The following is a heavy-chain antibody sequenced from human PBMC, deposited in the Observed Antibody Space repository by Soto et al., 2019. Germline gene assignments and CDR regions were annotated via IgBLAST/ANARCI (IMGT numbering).Heavy chain of an antibody. CDR1: GGTFSSYA. CDR3: ASSGYSSSWVGYYYGMDV. CDR2: IIPIFGTA. V-gene: IGHV1-69*01. D-gene: IGHD6-13*01. Sequence: QVQLVQSGAEVKKPGSSVKVSCKASGGTFSSYAISWVRQAPGQGLEWMGGIIPIFGTANYAQKFKGRVTITADEHTSTAYMELSSLRSEDTAVYYCASSGYSSSWVGYYYGMDVWGQGTTVTVSS. J-gene: IGHJ6*02.